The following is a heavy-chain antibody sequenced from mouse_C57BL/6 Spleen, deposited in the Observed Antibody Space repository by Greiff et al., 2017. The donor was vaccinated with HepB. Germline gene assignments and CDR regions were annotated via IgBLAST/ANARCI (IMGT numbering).Heavy chain of an antibody. CDR1: GYSIPSGYY. D-gene: IGHD2-4*01. CDR2: ISYDGSN. V-gene: IGHV3-6*01. Sequence: ESGPGLVKPSQSLSLTCSVTGYSIPSGYYWNWIRQFPGNKLEWMGYISYDGSNNYNPSLKNRISITRDTSKNQFFLKLNSVTTEDTATYYCAREDDYAWFAYWGQGTLVTVSA. J-gene: IGHJ3*01. CDR3: AREDDYAWFAY.